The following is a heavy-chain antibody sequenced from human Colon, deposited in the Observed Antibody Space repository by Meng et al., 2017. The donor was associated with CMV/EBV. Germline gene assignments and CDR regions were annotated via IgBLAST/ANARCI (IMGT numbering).Heavy chain of an antibody. V-gene: IGHV1-2*06. CDR3: TREGFDY. Sequence: QVQLVQSGVEVKKPGTSVNLSCKASGYTFTGYWMHWVRQAPGQGLEWMGRIKPSTGDTNYAQNFQGRVTVTRDTSISTVYMEVNSLTSDGTAVYYCTREGFDYWGQGALVTVSS. CDR2: IKPSTGDT. CDR1: GYTFTGYW. J-gene: IGHJ4*02.